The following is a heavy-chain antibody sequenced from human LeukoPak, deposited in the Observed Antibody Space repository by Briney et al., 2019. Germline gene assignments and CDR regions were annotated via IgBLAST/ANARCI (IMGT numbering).Heavy chain of an antibody. J-gene: IGHJ4*02. D-gene: IGHD4-17*01. CDR2: IYSSGST. CDR1: GGSISSYY. V-gene: IGHV4-59*01. CDR3: ARGFGDYVFDY. Sequence: SETLSLTCTVSGGSISSYYWSYIRQPPGKGLEWIGYIYSSGSTNYNPSLKSRVTISVDTSKNQFSLRLSSVTAADTAMYYCARGFGDYVFDYWGQGTLVTVSS.